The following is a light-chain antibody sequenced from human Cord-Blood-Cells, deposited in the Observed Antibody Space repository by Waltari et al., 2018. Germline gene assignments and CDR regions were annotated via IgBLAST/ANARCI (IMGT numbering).Light chain of an antibody. CDR2: DVS. V-gene: IGLV2-14*01. CDR3: SSYTSSSTVV. J-gene: IGLJ2*01. Sequence: QSALTQPASVSGSPGQSITISCTATSSDDGGYNYVSWYQQHPVKAPKLMIYDVSNRPSGVSNRFSGSKSGNTASLTISGLQAEDEADYYCSSYTSSSTVVFGGGTKLTVL. CDR1: SSDDGGYNY.